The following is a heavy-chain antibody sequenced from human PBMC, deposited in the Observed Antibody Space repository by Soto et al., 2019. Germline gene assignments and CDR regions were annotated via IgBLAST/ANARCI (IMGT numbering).Heavy chain of an antibody. Sequence: QVQLQESGPGLVKPSGTLSLTCAVSGGSISSSNWWSWVRQPPGKGLEWIGEIYHSGSTNYNPSLKGRVTMSVDKSKNQFSLKLSSVTAAATAVYYCARAAMGGSSWPFDYWGQGTLVTVSS. J-gene: IGHJ4*02. CDR3: ARAAMGGSSWPFDY. V-gene: IGHV4-4*02. CDR1: GGSISSSNW. D-gene: IGHD6-13*01. CDR2: IYHSGST.